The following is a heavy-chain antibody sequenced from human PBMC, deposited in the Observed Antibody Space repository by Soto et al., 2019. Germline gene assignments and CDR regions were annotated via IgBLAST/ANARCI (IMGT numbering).Heavy chain of an antibody. CDR2: IYYSGST. CDR1: GGSISSYY. V-gene: IGHV4-59*01. J-gene: IGHJ4*02. D-gene: IGHD3-9*01. Sequence: SETLSLTCTVSGGSISSYYWRWIRQPPGKGLEWIEYIYYSGSTNYNPSLKSRVTISVDTSKNQFSLKLSSVTAADTAVYYCARGGDGDNFDYFDYWGQGTLVTVSS. CDR3: ARGGDGDNFDYFDY.